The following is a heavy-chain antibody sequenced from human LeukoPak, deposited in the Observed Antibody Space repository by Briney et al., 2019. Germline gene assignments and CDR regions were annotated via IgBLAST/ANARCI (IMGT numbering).Heavy chain of an antibody. Sequence: PSETLSLTCAVYGGSFSGYYWSWIRQPPGKGLEWIGEINHSGSTNYNSTLKSRVTISVDTSKNQFSLKLSSVTAADTAVYYCARGSRTYYDFWSGYSNWFDPWGQGTLVTVSS. J-gene: IGHJ5*02. CDR1: GGSFSGYY. V-gene: IGHV4-34*01. CDR2: INHSGST. CDR3: ARGSRTYYDFWSGYSNWFDP. D-gene: IGHD3-3*01.